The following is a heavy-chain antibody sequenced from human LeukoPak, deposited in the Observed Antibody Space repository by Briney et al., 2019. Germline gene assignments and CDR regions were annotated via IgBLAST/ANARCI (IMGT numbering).Heavy chain of an antibody. D-gene: IGHD1-26*01. J-gene: IGHJ4*02. Sequence: ASVKVSCMASGYTFAGYFIHWVRQAPGQGLEWMGRINPHSGGTEYAPKFQGRVTMTGDTSITTAYVEVSRLMSDDTAVYYCARDLTSTPNWEFDYWGQGTLVTVSS. V-gene: IGHV1-2*06. CDR2: INPHSGGT. CDR3: ARDLTSTPNWEFDY. CDR1: GYTFAGYF.